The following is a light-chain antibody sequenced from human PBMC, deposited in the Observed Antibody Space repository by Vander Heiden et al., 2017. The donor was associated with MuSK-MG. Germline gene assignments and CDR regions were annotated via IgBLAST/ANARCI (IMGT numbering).Light chain of an antibody. J-gene: IGLJ1*01. CDR3: AAWDDSLNADV. V-gene: IGLV1-44*01. CDR2: NNN. Sequence: QSVLPQPPSASGTPGQRVTISCSGSSSNIGSNTVNWYQQLPGTAPKLLIYNNNQRPSGVPDRFSGSKSGTSASLAISGLQSEDEADYYCAAWDDSLNADVFGTGTKVTVL. CDR1: SSNIGSNT.